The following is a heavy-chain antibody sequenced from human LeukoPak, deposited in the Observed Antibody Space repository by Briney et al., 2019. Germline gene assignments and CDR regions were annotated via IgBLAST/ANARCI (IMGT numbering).Heavy chain of an antibody. CDR2: INPNSGGT. CDR1: GNTFTDYY. Sequence: ASVKASCKASGNTFTDYYMHWVRQAPGQGLEWMGWINPNSGGTNYAQKFQDRVTMTRDTSISTAYMELSRLRSDDTGVYYCARESSGMDVWGQGTTVTVSS. V-gene: IGHV1-2*02. CDR3: ARESSGMDV. J-gene: IGHJ6*02.